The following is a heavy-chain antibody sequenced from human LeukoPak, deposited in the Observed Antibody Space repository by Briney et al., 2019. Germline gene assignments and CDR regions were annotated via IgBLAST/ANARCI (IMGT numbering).Heavy chain of an antibody. D-gene: IGHD3-22*01. V-gene: IGHV3-53*01. CDR2: LYSGGST. J-gene: IGHJ4*02. CDR3: ASGLGYSSGYWPSFDY. Sequence: GGSLRLSCAASGFTVSSNYMSWVRQARGKGLEWVSVLYSGGSTYYADSVKGRFTMSRDNPKNTLYLQMNSLRAEDTAVYYCASGLGYSSGYWPSFDYWGQGTLVTVSS. CDR1: GFTVSSNY.